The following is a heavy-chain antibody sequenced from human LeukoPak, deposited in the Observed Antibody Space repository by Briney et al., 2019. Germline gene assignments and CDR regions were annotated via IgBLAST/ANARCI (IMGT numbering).Heavy chain of an antibody. Sequence: GGSLRLSCAAAGFTFNNYAMSWVRQAPGKGLKWVSGISSGGSTYYADSVKGRFTISRDNSKNTLYLQMNSLRAEDTAVYYCGRSGRYRPSDLWGQGTLVTVSS. J-gene: IGHJ5*02. D-gene: IGHD1-26*01. V-gene: IGHV3-23*01. CDR2: ISSGGST. CDR1: GFTFNNYA. CDR3: GRSGRYRPSDL.